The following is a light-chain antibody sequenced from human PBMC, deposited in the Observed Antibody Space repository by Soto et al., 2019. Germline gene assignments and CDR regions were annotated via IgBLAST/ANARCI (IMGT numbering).Light chain of an antibody. CDR1: QNINMY. CDR2: ATS. Sequence: DIQMTQSPSSLSASVGDRVTITCRTSQNINMYLNWYQQKPGRAPKLLIYATSTLESGVPSRFSGSGSGTDFILNISSLQPDDFATYYCQHYNSYSEAFGQGTKVELK. J-gene: IGKJ1*01. V-gene: IGKV1-39*01. CDR3: QHYNSYSEA.